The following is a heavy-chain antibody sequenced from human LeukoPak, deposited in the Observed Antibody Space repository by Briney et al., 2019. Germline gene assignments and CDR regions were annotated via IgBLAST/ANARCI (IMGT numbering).Heavy chain of an antibody. CDR1: GFTFSSYA. D-gene: IGHD3-16*01. Sequence: GGSLRLSCAASGFTFSSYAMHWVRQAPGKGLEWISYISTSSSTIYYTDSVRGRFTISRDNAKNSLYLQMNSLRDEDTAVYYCARDNSYAFDYWGQGTLVTGSS. V-gene: IGHV3-48*02. CDR3: ARDNSYAFDY. J-gene: IGHJ4*02. CDR2: ISTSSSTI.